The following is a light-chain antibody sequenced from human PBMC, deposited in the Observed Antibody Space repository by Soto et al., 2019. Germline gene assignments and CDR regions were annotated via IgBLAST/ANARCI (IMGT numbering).Light chain of an antibody. CDR1: QNIGDY. CDR3: QQTYSFPET. V-gene: IGKV1-39*01. Sequence: DIQMTQSPSSLSASVGDRVTITCRAGQNIGDYLNWYQQRPGKAPKLLIYSAISLQSGVPSRFRGSGSGTDFTLTITSLQPEDFAPYYCQQTYSFPETFGPGTRVDVK. CDR2: SAI. J-gene: IGKJ3*01.